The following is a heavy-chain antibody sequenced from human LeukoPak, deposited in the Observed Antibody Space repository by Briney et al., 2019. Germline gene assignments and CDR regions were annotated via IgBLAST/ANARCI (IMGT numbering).Heavy chain of an antibody. V-gene: IGHV3-21*01. D-gene: IGHD5/OR15-5a*01. J-gene: IGHJ3*02. Sequence: GGSLRLSRAASRFTFSDHAMNWVRQAPGKGLEWVSSISTRSNYIYYADSVKGRFTVSRDNAKNSLYLQMNSLRADDTAVYYCARLSVKEAFDIWGQGTMVIVSS. CDR3: ARLSVKEAFDI. CDR2: ISTRSNYI. CDR1: RFTFSDHA.